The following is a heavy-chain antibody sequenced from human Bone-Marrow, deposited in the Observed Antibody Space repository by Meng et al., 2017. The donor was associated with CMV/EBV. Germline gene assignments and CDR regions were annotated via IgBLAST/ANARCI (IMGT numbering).Heavy chain of an antibody. V-gene: IGHV1-2*02. D-gene: IGHD2-2*01. CDR1: GYTFTSYG. J-gene: IGHJ6*02. CDR3: ARVRRYCSSTSCYRTMDV. CDR2: INPNSGGT. Sequence: ASVKVSCKASGYTFTSYGISWVRQAPGQGLEWMGWINPNSGGTNYAQKFQGRVTMTRDTSISTAYMELSRLRSDDTAVYYCARVRRYCSSTSCYRTMDVWGQGTTVTVSS.